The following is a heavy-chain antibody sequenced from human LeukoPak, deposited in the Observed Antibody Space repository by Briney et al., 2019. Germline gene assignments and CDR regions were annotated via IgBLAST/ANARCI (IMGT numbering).Heavy chain of an antibody. CDR1: GYTFTSYG. CDR3: ARPRYCSGGSCYSFFDY. D-gene: IGHD2-15*01. Sequence: ASVKVSCKASGYTFTSYGISWVRQAPGQGLEWMGWISAHNGNTNYAQKLQGRVTMTTDTSTSTAYMELRSLRSDDTAVYYCARPRYCSGGSCYSFFDYWGQGTLVTVSS. CDR2: ISAHNGNT. J-gene: IGHJ4*02. V-gene: IGHV1-18*01.